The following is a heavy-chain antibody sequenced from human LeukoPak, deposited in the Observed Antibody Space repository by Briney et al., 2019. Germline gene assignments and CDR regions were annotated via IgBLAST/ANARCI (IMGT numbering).Heavy chain of an antibody. V-gene: IGHV3-49*03. CDR1: GFTFGDYA. CDR2: IRSKAYGGTT. J-gene: IGHJ4*02. CDR3: TRYLSGSYDKYFDY. Sequence: GGSLRLSCTASGFTFGDYAMSWLRQAPGKGLEWVGFIRSKAYGGTTEYAASVKGRFTISRDDSKSIAYLQMNSLKTEDTAVYYCTRYLSGSYDKYFDYWGQGTLVTVSS. D-gene: IGHD1-26*01.